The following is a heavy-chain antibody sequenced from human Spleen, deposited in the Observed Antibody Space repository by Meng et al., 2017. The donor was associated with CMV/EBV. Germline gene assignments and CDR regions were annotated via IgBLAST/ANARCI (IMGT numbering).Heavy chain of an antibody. CDR3: ARVGVLGASKHFQN. CDR1: GLPCIGYG. D-gene: IGHD1-26*01. V-gene: IGHV3-21*01. J-gene: IGHJ1*01. Sequence: SGLPCIGYGMTWVGQAPGKGLEWLSSISSSSSYKNYSDSVKGRFTISRDNTKNSLYLQMNSLRAEDTAVYYCARVGVLGASKHFQNWGQGTLVTVSS. CDR2: ISSSSSYK.